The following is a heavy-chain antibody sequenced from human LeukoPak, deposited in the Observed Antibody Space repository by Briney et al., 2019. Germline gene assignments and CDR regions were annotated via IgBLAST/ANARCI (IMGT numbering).Heavy chain of an antibody. J-gene: IGHJ4*02. V-gene: IGHV1-8*03. D-gene: IGHD5-18*01. Sequence: ASVKVSCKASGYTFTSYDINWVRQATGQGLEWMGWTNPNSGNTGYAQKFQGRVTITRNTSISTAHMELSSLRSEDTAVYYCAREGYSYGPKFDYWGQGTLVTVSS. CDR3: AREGYSYGPKFDY. CDR1: GYTFTSYD. CDR2: TNPNSGNT.